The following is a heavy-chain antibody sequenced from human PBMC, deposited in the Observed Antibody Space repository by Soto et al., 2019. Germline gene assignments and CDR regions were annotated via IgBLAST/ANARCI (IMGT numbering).Heavy chain of an antibody. D-gene: IGHD3-10*01. J-gene: IGHJ4*02. CDR3: AKDRHYPRDYFHY. CDR1: GFTFSSSA. CDR2: VSANGQGI. V-gene: IGHV3-23*01. Sequence: LRLSCAASGFTFSSSAISWVRQAPGEGLEWVSAVSANGQGIYYADSVRGRFTISRDNPKNTVFLHMDSLSAEDTAVYYCAKDRHYPRDYFHYWGQGTLVTVSS.